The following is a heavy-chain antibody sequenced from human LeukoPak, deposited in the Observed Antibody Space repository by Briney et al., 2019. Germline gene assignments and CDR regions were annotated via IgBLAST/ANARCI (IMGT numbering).Heavy chain of an antibody. CDR2: IRYDGSNK. CDR3: AKDLPPTFFYMDV. J-gene: IGHJ6*03. D-gene: IGHD3-3*01. CDR1: GFTFPTYG. V-gene: IGHV3-30*02. Sequence: GGSLRLSCAGSGFTFPTYGMHWVRQAQGKGLGWVAFIRYDGSNKYYADSVKGRFTISRDNSKNTLYLQMNSLRAEDTAVYYCAKDLPPTFFYMDVWGKGTTVTVSS.